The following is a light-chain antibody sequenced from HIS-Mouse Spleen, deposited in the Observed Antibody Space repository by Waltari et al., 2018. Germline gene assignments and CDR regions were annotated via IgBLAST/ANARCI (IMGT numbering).Light chain of an antibody. CDR1: VLAKKY. J-gene: IGLJ3*02. CDR3: YSAADNNWV. Sequence: SYELTQPSSVSVSPGQTARITCSGDVLAKKYARWFQQKPCQAPARVIYTDSERPSGIPERFSGSSSGTTVTLTISGAQVEDEADYYCYSAADNNWVFGGGTKLTVL. V-gene: IGLV3-27*01. CDR2: TDS.